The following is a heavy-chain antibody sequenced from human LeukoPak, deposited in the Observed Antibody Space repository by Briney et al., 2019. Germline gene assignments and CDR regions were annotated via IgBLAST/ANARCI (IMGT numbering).Heavy chain of an antibody. CDR1: RFSFSSYA. D-gene: IGHD2-2*01. CDR2: ISYDGRNE. CDR3: ARDRETRPVYCSSSICYSAVFDI. V-gene: IGHV3-30*04. J-gene: IGHJ3*02. Sequence: PGRSLRLSCAASRFSFSSYAMHWVRQAPGKGLEWVAVISYDGRNEYHADSVKGRFTISRDNSKNTPYLQMNSLRAEDTAVYYCARDRETRPVYCSSSICYSAVFDIWGQGTMVTVSS.